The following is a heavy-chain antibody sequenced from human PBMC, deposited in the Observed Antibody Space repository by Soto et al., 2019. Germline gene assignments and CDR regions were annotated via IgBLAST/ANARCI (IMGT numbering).Heavy chain of an antibody. CDR1: GYTFINYG. J-gene: IGHJ5*02. V-gene: IGHV1-18*04. Sequence: ASVKVSCKTSGYTFINYGITWVRQAPGQVLEWMGWISTFNGNTNYAQKFQGRVTMTRDTSTTTAYLELRTLRSDDTARYYCARGASIAVGWFDPWGQGTLVTVSS. D-gene: IGHD6-6*01. CDR2: ISTFNGNT. CDR3: ARGASIAVGWFDP.